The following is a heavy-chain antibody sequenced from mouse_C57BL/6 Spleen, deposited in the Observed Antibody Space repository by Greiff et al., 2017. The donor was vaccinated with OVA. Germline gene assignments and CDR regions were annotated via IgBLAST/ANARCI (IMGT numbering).Heavy chain of an antibody. Sequence: EVQRVESGEGLVKPGGSLKLSCAASGFTFSSYALSWVRQTPEKRLEWVAYISSGGDYIYYADTVKGRFTITRDNARNTLYLQMSSLKSEDTAVYYCTRDILLSPFAYWGQGTLVTVSA. J-gene: IGHJ3*01. V-gene: IGHV5-9-1*02. CDR2: ISSGGDYI. CDR1: GFTFSSYA. CDR3: TRDILLSPFAY. D-gene: IGHD1-1*01.